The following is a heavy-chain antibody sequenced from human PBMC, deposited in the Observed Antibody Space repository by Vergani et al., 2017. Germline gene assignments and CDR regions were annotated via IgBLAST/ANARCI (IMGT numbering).Heavy chain of an antibody. CDR1: GFSLSTSGVG. J-gene: IGHJ6*03. D-gene: IGHD3-3*01. Sequence: QITLKESGPTLVKPTQTLTLTCTFSGFSLSTSGVGVGWIRQPPGKALEWLALIYWNDDKRYSPSLKSRLTITKDTSKNQVVLTMTNMDPVDTAVYYCARGLGRFFRTQYYYYMDVWGKGTTVTVSS. V-gene: IGHV2-5*01. CDR2: IYWNDDK. CDR3: ARGLGRFFRTQYYYYMDV.